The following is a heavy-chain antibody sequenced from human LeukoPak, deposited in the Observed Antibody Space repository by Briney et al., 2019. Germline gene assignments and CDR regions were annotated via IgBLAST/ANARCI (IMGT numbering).Heavy chain of an antibody. CDR1: GDSVSSSGHS. Sequence: PSETLSLTCTVSGDSVSSSGHSWAWIRQPPGKGLEWIAILYSNGGTNYNPSLTSRGSISADTSRNHFSLNLRSVAAADTAVYYCARRYCADGVCYYFDLWGRGTLVTVSS. V-gene: IGHV4-39*02. CDR2: LYSNGGT. CDR3: ARRYCADGVCYYFDL. D-gene: IGHD2-8*01. J-gene: IGHJ4*02.